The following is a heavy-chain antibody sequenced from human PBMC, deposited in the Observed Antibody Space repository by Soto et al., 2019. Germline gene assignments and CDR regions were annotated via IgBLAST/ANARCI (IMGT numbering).Heavy chain of an antibody. J-gene: IGHJ6*02. CDR3: ATQTISYTWDV. D-gene: IGHD1-1*01. CDR2: ISRREGS. V-gene: IGHV4-4*02. CDR1: GGSITNTKW. Sequence: QVQLQESGPGLVKPSGTLSLSCAVSGGSITNTKWWTWVRQAPGKGLEWIGEISRREGSTYNPSLKGRFAMSLETSNNQFPLRLSSVTAADTAVYYCATQTISYTWDVWGQGTTVTVS.